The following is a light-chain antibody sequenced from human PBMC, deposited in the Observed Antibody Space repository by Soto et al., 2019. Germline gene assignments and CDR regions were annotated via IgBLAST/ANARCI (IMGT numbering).Light chain of an antibody. CDR3: LQDYNYPWT. Sequence: AIQMTQSPSSLSASVGDRVTVTCRASQDITSDLGWYQQKPGKAPKVLIYAASSLKSGVPSRFSGSGSGTDFTLTISSLQPEDFATYYCLQDYNYPWTFGQGTKVEIK. CDR2: AAS. CDR1: QDITSD. V-gene: IGKV1-6*01. J-gene: IGKJ1*01.